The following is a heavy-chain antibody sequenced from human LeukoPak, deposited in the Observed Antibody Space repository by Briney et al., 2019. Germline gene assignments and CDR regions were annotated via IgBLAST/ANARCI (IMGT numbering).Heavy chain of an antibody. CDR2: IYYSGST. CDR1: GGSISSSSYY. J-gene: IGHJ4*02. Sequence: PSETLSLTCTVSGGSISSSSYYWGWIRQPPGKGLEWIGSIYYSGSTYYNPSLKSRVTISVDTSKNQFSLKLSSVTAADTAVYYCARDQEQWLVPSVVDYWGQGTLVTVSS. CDR3: ARDQEQWLVPSVVDY. D-gene: IGHD6-19*01. V-gene: IGHV4-39*07.